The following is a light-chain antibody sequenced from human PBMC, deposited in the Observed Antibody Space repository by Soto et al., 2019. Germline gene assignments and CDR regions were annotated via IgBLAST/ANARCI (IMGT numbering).Light chain of an antibody. Sequence: DIQMTQSPSSLSASVGDSVTITCRASHSISKYLNWYQHKPGKAPKLLIYAASSVQSGVPSRFSGSGSGTDFTLSIRGLQPEEFATYYCQQNYKSPYTFGPGTTLEIK. J-gene: IGKJ2*01. V-gene: IGKV1-39*01. CDR1: HSISKY. CDR2: AAS. CDR3: QQNYKSPYT.